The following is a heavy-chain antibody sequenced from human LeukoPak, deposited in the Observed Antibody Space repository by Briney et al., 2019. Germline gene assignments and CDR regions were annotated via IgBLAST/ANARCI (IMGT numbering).Heavy chain of an antibody. CDR1: GYTFTGYH. Sequence: ASVKVSCKASGYTFTGYHMHWVRQAPGQGLEWMGWMNPNSGNTGYAQKFQGRVTMTRNTSISTAYMELSSLRSEDTAVYYCARGMTTSYTPVNYWGQGTLVTVSS. CDR2: MNPNSGNT. CDR3: ARGMTTSYTPVNY. V-gene: IGHV1-8*02. J-gene: IGHJ4*02. D-gene: IGHD4-17*01.